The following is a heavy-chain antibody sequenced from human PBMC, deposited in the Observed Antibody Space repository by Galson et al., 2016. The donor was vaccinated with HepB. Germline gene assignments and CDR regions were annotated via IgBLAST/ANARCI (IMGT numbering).Heavy chain of an antibody. D-gene: IGHD2-2*01. V-gene: IGHV3-48*04. CDR2: ISSSSSTI. CDR1: GFTFSSYS. CDR3: ARDNSHCGRTSCIPTYRYFDL. Sequence: SLRLSCAVSGFTFSSYSMNWVRQAPGKGLEWVSYISSSSSTIYYADSVKGRCTISKNNADNSLFLHMSSLRAEDAAIYYCARDNSHCGRTSCIPTYRYFDLWGRGTLVTVSS. J-gene: IGHJ2*01.